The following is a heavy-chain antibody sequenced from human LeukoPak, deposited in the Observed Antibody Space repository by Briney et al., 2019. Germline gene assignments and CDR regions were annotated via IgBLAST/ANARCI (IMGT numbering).Heavy chain of an antibody. V-gene: IGHV4-4*07. J-gene: IGHJ6*03. D-gene: IGHD6-13*01. CDR2: IYPCGST. CDR3: ARGYSSWIGSHYYYYMDV. CDR1: GGPNSSYY. Sequence: SDPLSLPCTLSGGPNSSYYRLWIRPPARRGLEGIGRIYPCGSTNYNPSLKSRVTMSVDTSKNQFSLKLSSVTAADTAVYYCARGYSSWIGSHYYYYMDVWGKGTTVTVSS.